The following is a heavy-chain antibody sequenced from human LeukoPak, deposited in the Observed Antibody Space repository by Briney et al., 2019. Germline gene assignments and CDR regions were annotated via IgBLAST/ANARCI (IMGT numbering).Heavy chain of an antibody. CDR3: ARDIEGAYYGSAY. CDR1: GFTFSSYE. CDR2: ISSSGSTI. Sequence: GGSLRLSCAASGFTFSSYEMNWVRQAPGKGLEWVSYISSSGSTIYYADSVKGRFTISRDNAKNSLYLQMNSLRSDDTAVYYCARDIEGAYYGSAYWGQGTLVTVSS. D-gene: IGHD3-10*01. V-gene: IGHV3-48*03. J-gene: IGHJ4*02.